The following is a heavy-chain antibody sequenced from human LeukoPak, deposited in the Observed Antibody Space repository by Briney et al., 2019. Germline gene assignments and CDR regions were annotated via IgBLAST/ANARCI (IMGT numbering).Heavy chain of an antibody. CDR2: INPDGNKK. J-gene: IGHJ4*02. V-gene: IGHV3-7*01. D-gene: IGHD5-18*01. CDR3: ARDLAYSRLDY. Sequence: PGGSLRLSCAASRFTFNSYAMSWVRQAPGKGLEWVASINPDGNKKYSADSVKGRFTISRDNAENSLYLQMNSLRVEDTAFYYCARDLAYSRLDYWGQGMLVTVSS. CDR1: RFTFNSYA.